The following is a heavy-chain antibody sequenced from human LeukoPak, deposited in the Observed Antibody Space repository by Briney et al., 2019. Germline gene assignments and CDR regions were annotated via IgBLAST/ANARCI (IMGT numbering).Heavy chain of an antibody. J-gene: IGHJ4*02. CDR2: ISGSGGGT. D-gene: IGHD5-24*01. Sequence: GGSLRLSCAASGFTFSSYAMSWVRQAPGRGLEWVSAISGSGGGTNYADSVKGRFTISRDNSKNTLYLQMNSLRAEDTAVYYCAKARPALDGYNRPDYWGQGTLVTVSS. CDR3: AKARPALDGYNRPDY. V-gene: IGHV3-23*01. CDR1: GFTFSSYA.